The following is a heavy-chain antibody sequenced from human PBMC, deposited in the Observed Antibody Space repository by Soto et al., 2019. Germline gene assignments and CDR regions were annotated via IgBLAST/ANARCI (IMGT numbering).Heavy chain of an antibody. D-gene: IGHD2-2*01. V-gene: IGHV3-23*01. CDR3: AKDKTCSITTCLPFDY. CDR1: GFAFSSYA. Sequence: GGSLRLSCAASGFAFSSYAMSWVRQAPGKGLEWVSGISGSGYSTFYADSVKGRFTISRDNSQNTLYLQMSTLRAEDTAVYYCAKDKTCSITTCLPFDYWGQGTLVTVSS. CDR2: ISGSGYST. J-gene: IGHJ4*02.